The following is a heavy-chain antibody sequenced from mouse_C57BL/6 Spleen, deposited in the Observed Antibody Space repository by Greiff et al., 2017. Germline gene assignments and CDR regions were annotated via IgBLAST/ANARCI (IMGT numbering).Heavy chain of an antibody. V-gene: IGHV1-49*01. CDR2: FTMYSDAT. Sequence: LQQSGAELVRPGSSVKLSCKDSYFAFMASAMHWVKQRPGHGLEWIGYFTMYSDATAYSENFKGKATLTANTSSSTAYMELSSLTSEDSAVYYCARGDGSSYRAWFAYWGQGTLVTVSA. CDR3: ARGDGSSYRAWFAY. CDR1: YFAFMASA. D-gene: IGHD1-1*01. J-gene: IGHJ3*01.